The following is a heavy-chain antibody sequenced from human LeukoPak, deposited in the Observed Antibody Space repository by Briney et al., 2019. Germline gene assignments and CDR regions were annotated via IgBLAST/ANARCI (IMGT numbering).Heavy chain of an antibody. V-gene: IGHV3-21*01. Sequence: GGSLRLSCLASGYTFSSYSINWVRQAPGKGLEWVSSISVRSNYIYYADSVRGRFRISRDDARDSLYLQMNSLRAEDTAAYYCVRLRRNSDTSGFYYYYDFWGQGTLVTVSS. CDR2: ISVRSNYI. CDR1: GYTFSSYS. J-gene: IGHJ4*02. D-gene: IGHD3-22*01. CDR3: VRLRRNSDTSGFYYYYDF.